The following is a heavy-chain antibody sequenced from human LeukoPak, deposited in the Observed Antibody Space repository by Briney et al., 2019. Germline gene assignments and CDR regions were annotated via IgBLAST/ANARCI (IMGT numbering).Heavy chain of an antibody. D-gene: IGHD6-13*01. CDR3: ARDRDSSSFDY. V-gene: IGHV1-2*02. CDR1: GYTFTGYY. J-gene: IGHJ4*02. Sequence: ASAKVSCKASGYTFTGYYMHWVRQAPGQGLEWMGWINPNSGGTNYAQKFQGRITMTRDTSISTAYMELSRLRSDDTAVYYCARDRDSSSFDYWGQGTLVTVSS. CDR2: INPNSGGT.